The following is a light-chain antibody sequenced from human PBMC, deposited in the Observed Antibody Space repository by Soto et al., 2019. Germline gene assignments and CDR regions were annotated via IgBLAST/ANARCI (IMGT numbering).Light chain of an antibody. J-gene: IGLJ2*01. Sequence: NFMLTQPHSVSKSPGKTVTICGARSSGSIASNYVQWYQQRPGSAPTTVIYEDNQRPSGVPDRFSGSIDSSSNSASLTISGLKTEDEADYFCQSYDSSTVVFGGGTQLTVL. V-gene: IGLV6-57*04. CDR2: EDN. CDR3: QSYDSSTVV. CDR1: SGSIASNY.